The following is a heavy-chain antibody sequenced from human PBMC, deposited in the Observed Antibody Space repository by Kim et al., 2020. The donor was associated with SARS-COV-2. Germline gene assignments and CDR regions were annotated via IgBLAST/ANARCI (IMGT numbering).Heavy chain of an antibody. CDR3: ARDPSDYYGSGSYWGLFWHLDY. CDR1: GFTFSSYA. Sequence: GGSLRLSCAASGFTFSSYAMHWVRQAPGKGLEWVAVISYDGSNKHYADSVKGRFTISRDNSKNTLYLQMNSLRAEDTAVHYCARDPSDYYGSGSYWGLFWHLDYWGQGTLFTVSS. CDR2: ISYDGSNK. V-gene: IGHV3-30*04. J-gene: IGHJ4*02. D-gene: IGHD3-10*01.